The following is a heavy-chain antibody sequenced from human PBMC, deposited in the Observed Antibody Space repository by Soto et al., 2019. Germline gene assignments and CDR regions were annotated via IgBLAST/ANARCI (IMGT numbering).Heavy chain of an antibody. V-gene: IGHV1-69*13. D-gene: IGHD3-22*01. CDR3: AASIYYESSGSYYFDY. CDR2: IIPILSTA. CDR1: AVTFSSYA. Sequence: ASVKVSCNASAVTFSSYAIVRVRHASGQGLEWRGGIIPILSTANYAQKFQGRVTITADESTSTAYMELSSLRSEDTAVSYCAASIYYESSGSYYFDYWGQGTLVTVSS. J-gene: IGHJ4*02.